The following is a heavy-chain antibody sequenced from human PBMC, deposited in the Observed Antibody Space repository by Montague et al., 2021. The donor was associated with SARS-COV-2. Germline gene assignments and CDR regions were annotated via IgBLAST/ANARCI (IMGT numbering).Heavy chain of an antibody. V-gene: IGHV4-59*01. CDR3: ARENTVTTFGGPYYIDS. D-gene: IGHD4-17*01. CDR1: GDSISTYY. J-gene: IGHJ4*02. Sequence: SETLSLTCTVSGDSISTYYWSWIRQPPGKGLEWIGYIYYNGYTNXNPSLKSRVTISVDTSKNQFSLKLSSVTAADTAVYYCARENTVTTFGGPYYIDSWGQGTLVTVSA. CDR2: IYYNGYT.